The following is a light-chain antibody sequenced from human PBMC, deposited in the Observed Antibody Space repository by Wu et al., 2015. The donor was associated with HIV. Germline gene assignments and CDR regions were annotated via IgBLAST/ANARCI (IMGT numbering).Light chain of an antibody. CDR1: QSVNNN. Sequence: EIVMTLSPATLSVSPGERATLSCRASQSVNNNLAWYQHKPGQAPRLLIYDASSRPSDIPDRFSGSGSGTEFTPTISSLQSEDFAVYYCQQYENWPPYSFGQGTKLEIK. V-gene: IGKV3-15*01. CDR2: DAS. CDR3: QQYENWPPYS. J-gene: IGKJ2*03.